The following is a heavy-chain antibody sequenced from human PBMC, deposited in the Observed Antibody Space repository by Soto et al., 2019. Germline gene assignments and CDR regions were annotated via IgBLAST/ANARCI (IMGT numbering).Heavy chain of an antibody. V-gene: IGHV3-33*01. Sequence: LRLSCVASGSSFSNFAMYWVRQAPGKGLGCVAGIWFDGSKRDYAESVKGRFTVSRDNSENTLSLPLNNLRAEDPGDYFCARKGDRSGYPVCLDSWGKGTVVTISS. CDR2: IWFDGSKR. J-gene: IGHJ5*01. D-gene: IGHD3-22*01. CDR3: ARKGDRSGYPVCLDS. CDR1: GSSFSNFA.